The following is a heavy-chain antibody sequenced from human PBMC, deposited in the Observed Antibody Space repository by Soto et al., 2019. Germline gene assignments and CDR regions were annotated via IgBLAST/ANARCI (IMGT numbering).Heavy chain of an antibody. Sequence: QEQLVESGGGVVKPGRSLRLSCVASGFTFSSYGMHWVRQTTGKGLEWVAMIWYDGTSKDYVESVKGRFTISRDNSKNTLYLQMTRLRVEDTAVYDCARADLGTFRGDECLPYWFDPWGQGTLVTVST. CDR3: ARADLGTFRGDECLPYWFDP. D-gene: IGHD2-21*01. J-gene: IGHJ5*02. CDR2: IWYDGTSK. CDR1: GFTFSSYG. V-gene: IGHV3-33*01.